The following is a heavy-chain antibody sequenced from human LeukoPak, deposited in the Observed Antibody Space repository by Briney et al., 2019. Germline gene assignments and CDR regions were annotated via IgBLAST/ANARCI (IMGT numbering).Heavy chain of an antibody. Sequence: GGSLRLSCAASGFTFSSYGMHWVRQAPGKGLEWVAFIRYDGSNKYYADSVKGRFTISRDNSKNTLYLQMNSLRAEDTAVYYCAKDRYYDSSGYFDYWGQGTLVTVSS. V-gene: IGHV3-30*02. CDR3: AKDRYYDSSGYFDY. J-gene: IGHJ4*02. D-gene: IGHD3-22*01. CDR2: IRYDGSNK. CDR1: GFTFSSYG.